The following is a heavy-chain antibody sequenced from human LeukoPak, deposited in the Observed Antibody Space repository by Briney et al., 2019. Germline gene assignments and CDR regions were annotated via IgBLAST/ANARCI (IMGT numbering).Heavy chain of an antibody. Sequence: GASVKVSCKASGYTFTAYYMHWVRQAPGQGLEWMSWINPNSGGTNYAQKFQGRVTMTRDTSISTPYMELRRLRSDDTAVYYCARVSWDSSGYYFDYWGQGTLVTVSS. V-gene: IGHV1-2*02. J-gene: IGHJ4*02. CDR1: GYTFTAYY. CDR2: INPNSGGT. CDR3: ARVSWDSSGYYFDY. D-gene: IGHD3-22*01.